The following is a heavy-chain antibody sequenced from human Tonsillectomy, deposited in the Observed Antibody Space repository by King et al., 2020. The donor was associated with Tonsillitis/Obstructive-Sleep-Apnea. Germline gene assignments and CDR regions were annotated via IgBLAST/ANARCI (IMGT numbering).Heavy chain of an antibody. CDR2: IRSKTDGGTT. Sequence: VQLVESGGGLVKPGGSLRLSCAASGFTFSNAWMSWVRQVPGKGLEWVGRIRSKTDGGTTDYAAPVKGRFSISRDDSENTVFLQMNRLKTEDTAVYYCTTDWFTTIGGINSLFGYWGQGTLVTVSS. V-gene: IGHV3-15*01. D-gene: IGHD3-3*01. J-gene: IGHJ4*02. CDR1: GFTFSNAW. CDR3: TTDWFTTIGGINSLFGY.